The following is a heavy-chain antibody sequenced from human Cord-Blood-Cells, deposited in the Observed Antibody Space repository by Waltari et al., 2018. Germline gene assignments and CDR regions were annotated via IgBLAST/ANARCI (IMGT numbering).Heavy chain of an antibody. Sequence: QVQLVQSGAEVKKPGASVKVSCKASGYTFTSYAMHWVCQAPGQRLEWMGWINAGNGNTKYSQKFQGRVTITRDTSASTAYMELSSLRSEDTAVYYCARDQHNWNDGHAFDIWGQGTMVTVSS. V-gene: IGHV1-3*01. J-gene: IGHJ3*02. CDR3: ARDQHNWNDGHAFDI. CDR2: INAGNGNT. D-gene: IGHD1-1*01. CDR1: GYTFTSYA.